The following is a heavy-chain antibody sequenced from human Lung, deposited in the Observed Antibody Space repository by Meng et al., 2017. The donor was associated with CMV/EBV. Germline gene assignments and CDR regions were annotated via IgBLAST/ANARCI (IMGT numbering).Heavy chain of an antibody. CDR3: ARVKGTTGPAYYFDY. V-gene: IGHV4-38-2*02. D-gene: IGHD4-11*01. J-gene: IGHJ4*02. Sequence: GSLRLSCSVSGSSIRPGYYWAWVRQPPGKGLEWIGSIFHSGTTYYNPSLNSRVTVSVDTSSSQFFLRLSSVTATDTAVYYCARVKGTTGPAYYFDYWGRGTXVTVSS. CDR2: IFHSGTT. CDR1: GSSIRPGYY.